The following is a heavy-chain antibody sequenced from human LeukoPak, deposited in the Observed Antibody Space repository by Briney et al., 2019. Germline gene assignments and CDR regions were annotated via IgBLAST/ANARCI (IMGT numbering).Heavy chain of an antibody. CDR1: GYTFTDYD. J-gene: IGHJ4*02. Sequence: ASVKVSCMASGYTFTDYDINWVRQATGQGLEWMGWMNPNSGSTGYAQKFQGRVTMTSDTSIGTAYMELSSLRSEDTAVFYCARAYYYGSGTYYPPDYWGQGTLVTVSS. CDR3: ARAYYYGSGTYYPPDY. V-gene: IGHV1-8*01. CDR2: MNPNSGST. D-gene: IGHD3-10*01.